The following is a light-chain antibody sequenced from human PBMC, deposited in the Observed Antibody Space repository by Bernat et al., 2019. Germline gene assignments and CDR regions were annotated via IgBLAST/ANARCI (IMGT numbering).Light chain of an antibody. CDR3: QVWDSGSAYFV. Sequence: SYVLTQPPSVSVAPGKTARITCGGDNIGTHSVHWYQQQPGQAPVLVVYDDGDRPSGIPERFSGSNSGNTATLTISRVEAGDEADYYCQVWDSGSAYFVFGPGTKVTVL. V-gene: IGLV3-21*03. CDR2: DDG. J-gene: IGLJ1*01. CDR1: NIGTHS.